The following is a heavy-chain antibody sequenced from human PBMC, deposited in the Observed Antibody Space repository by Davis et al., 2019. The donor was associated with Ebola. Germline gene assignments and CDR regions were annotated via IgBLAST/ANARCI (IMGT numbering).Heavy chain of an antibody. V-gene: IGHV3-7*01. J-gene: IGHJ4*02. Sequence: GESLKISCAASGFTFSSSWMTWVRQAPGKGLEWVANINPDGTNIYYVDSVRGRFTISRDNAQNSLYLQMNNLRAEDTAVYYCGRDPHFAAVDYWGQGTLVTVSS. CDR3: GRDPHFAAVDY. D-gene: IGHD2-15*01. CDR1: GFTFSSSW. CDR2: INPDGTNI.